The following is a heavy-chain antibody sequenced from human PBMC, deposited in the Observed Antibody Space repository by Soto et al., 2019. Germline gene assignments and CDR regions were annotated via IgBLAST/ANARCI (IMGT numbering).Heavy chain of an antibody. CDR3: VRIGGGSSWYPGYYYYYGMDV. V-gene: IGHV3-53*01. D-gene: IGHD6-13*01. CDR2: IYSGGST. J-gene: IGHJ6*02. Sequence: PGGSLRLSCAASGLTVSSNYMSWVRQAPGKGLEWVSVIYSGGSTYYADSVKGRFTISRDNSKNTLYLQMNSLRAEDTAVYYCVRIGGGSSWYPGYYYYYGMDVWGQGTTVTVSS. CDR1: GLTVSSNY.